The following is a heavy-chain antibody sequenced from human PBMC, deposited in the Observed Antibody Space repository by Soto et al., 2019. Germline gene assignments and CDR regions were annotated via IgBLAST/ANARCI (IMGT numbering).Heavy chain of an antibody. J-gene: IGHJ3*02. V-gene: IGHV3-23*01. CDR1: GFTFSSYA. Sequence: PGGSLRLSCAASGFTFSSYAMNWVRQAPGKGLEWVSGISGSGGSTYYADSVKGRFTISRDYSKNTLYLQMNSLRAEDTAVYFCARGVVVTAAISGWPHDAFHIWGQGTMVTVSS. CDR2: ISGSGGST. D-gene: IGHD2-2*02. CDR3: ARGVVVTAAISGWPHDAFHI.